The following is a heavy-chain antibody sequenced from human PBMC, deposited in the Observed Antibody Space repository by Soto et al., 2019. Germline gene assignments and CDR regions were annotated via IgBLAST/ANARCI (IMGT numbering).Heavy chain of an antibody. V-gene: IGHV3-23*01. CDR3: AKDQYRDGPWRGCY. J-gene: IGHJ4*01. CDR1: GFTFSSYA. D-gene: IGHD2-2*01. Sequence: GGSLRLSCAASGFTFSSYAMSWVRQAPGKGLEWVSAISGSGGSTYYADSVKGRFTISRDNSKNTLYLQMNSLRAEDTAVYYCAKDQYRDGPWRGCYWGQEPWSPSPQ. CDR2: ISGSGGST.